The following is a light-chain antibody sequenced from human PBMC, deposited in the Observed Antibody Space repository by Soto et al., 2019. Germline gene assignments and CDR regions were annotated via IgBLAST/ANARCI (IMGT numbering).Light chain of an antibody. Sequence: QSVLTQPPSVSGAPGQRVTISCTGTFGAGYDVHWYQQLPGTAPKLLIYGDSNRPSGGPDRFSGSRSGTSASLAITGLQAEDEADYYCQSSDSSLSGSGVFGGGTKLTVL. CDR1: FGAGYD. CDR2: GDS. J-gene: IGLJ2*01. V-gene: IGLV1-40*01. CDR3: QSSDSSLSGSGV.